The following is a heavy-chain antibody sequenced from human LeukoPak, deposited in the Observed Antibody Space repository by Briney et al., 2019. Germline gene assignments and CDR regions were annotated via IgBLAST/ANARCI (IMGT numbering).Heavy chain of an antibody. J-gene: IGHJ6*03. CDR3: AKYRPYYMDV. D-gene: IGHD1-1*01. Sequence: PSETLSLTCSVSGYSISSSNWWGWIRQPPGKGLEWIGYIYYSGSTNYNPSLKSRVTMSVDTSKNQFSLKLSSVTALDTAVYYCAKYRPYYMDVWGKGTTVTVSS. CDR2: IYYSGST. CDR1: GYSISSSNW. V-gene: IGHV4-28*06.